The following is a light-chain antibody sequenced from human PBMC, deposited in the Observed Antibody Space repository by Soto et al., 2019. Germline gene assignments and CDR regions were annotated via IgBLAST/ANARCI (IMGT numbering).Light chain of an antibody. CDR3: SSYAGSSNV. Sequence: QSALTQPPSASGSPGQSVAISCTGTSRDVGGYNYVSWYQQHPGKAPKLMIYEVNKRPSGVPDRFSDSKSGNTASLTVSGLQAEDEADYYCSSYAGSSNVFGTGTKVTVL. CDR1: SRDVGGYNY. CDR2: EVN. V-gene: IGLV2-8*01. J-gene: IGLJ1*01.